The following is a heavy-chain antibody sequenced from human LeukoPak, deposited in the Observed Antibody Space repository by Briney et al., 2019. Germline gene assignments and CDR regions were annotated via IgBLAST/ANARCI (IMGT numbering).Heavy chain of an antibody. CDR1: GFTFSSYG. CDR3: ARDMAKSGAFDI. J-gene: IGHJ3*02. Sequence: GMSLRLSCAASGFTFSSYGMHWVRQAPGKGLEWGAVIWYDGSNKYYADSVKGRFTLSRDNSNNTLYMQRNSLRAEDTAVYYCARDMAKSGAFDIWGQGTMVTVSS. D-gene: IGHD1-26*01. CDR2: IWYDGSNK. V-gene: IGHV3-33*01.